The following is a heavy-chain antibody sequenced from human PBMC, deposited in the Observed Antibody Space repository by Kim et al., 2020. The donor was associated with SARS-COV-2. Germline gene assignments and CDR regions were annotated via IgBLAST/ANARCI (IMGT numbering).Heavy chain of an antibody. J-gene: IGHJ4*02. Sequence: SETLSLTCAVYGGSFSGYYWSWIRQPPGKGLEWIGEINHSGSTNYNPSLKSRVTISVDTSKNQFSLKLSSVTAADTAVYYCARGRVELGYWGQGTLVTVSS. CDR2: INHSGST. V-gene: IGHV4-34*01. CDR3: ARGRVELGY. D-gene: IGHD6-6*01. CDR1: GGSFSGYY.